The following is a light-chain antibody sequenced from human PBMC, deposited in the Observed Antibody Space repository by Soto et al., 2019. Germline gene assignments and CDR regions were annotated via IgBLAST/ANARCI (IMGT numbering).Light chain of an antibody. CDR2: GAS. Sequence: EIVMTQSPASLSVSPGETVTLSCRASQSIRSDLAWYQHKPGQAPRLLMYGASTRATGTPARFSGSGSGTEFTLTISSLQSEDFAVYFCHQYNNWPPITFGQGTRLEIK. CDR3: HQYNNWPPIT. CDR1: QSIRSD. J-gene: IGKJ5*01. V-gene: IGKV3-15*01.